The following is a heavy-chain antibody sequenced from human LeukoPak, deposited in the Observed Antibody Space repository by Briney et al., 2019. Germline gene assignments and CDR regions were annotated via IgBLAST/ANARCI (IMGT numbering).Heavy chain of an antibody. J-gene: IGHJ1*01. CDR2: INHSGST. D-gene: IGHD6-13*01. CDR3: ARVSHRIAAAGPRRKDTYFQH. CDR1: GGSFSGYY. V-gene: IGHV4-34*01. Sequence: PSETLSLTCAVYGGSFSGYYWSWIRQPPGKGLEWIGEINHSGSTNYNPSLKSRVTISVDTSKNQFSLKLSSVTAADTAVYYCARVSHRIAAAGPRRKDTYFQHWGQGTLVTVSS.